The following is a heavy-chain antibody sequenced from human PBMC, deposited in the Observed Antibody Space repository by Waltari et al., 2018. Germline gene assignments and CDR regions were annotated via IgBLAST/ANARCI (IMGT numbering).Heavy chain of an antibody. CDR3: ASSLYGDYTQIWGRVFDY. CDR2: ICVSGGST. CDR1: GFTFRSYA. J-gene: IGHJ4*02. D-gene: IGHD4-17*01. V-gene: IGHV3-23*01. Sequence: VQLLESGGGLVQSGGSLRLSCEASGFTFRSYALNWVRQAPGKGVEWVSVICVSGGSTDYADSVKGLFTISRDNSKNTLYLQMNNLRVEDTAVYYCASSLYGDYTQIWGRVFDYWGQGTLVTVSS.